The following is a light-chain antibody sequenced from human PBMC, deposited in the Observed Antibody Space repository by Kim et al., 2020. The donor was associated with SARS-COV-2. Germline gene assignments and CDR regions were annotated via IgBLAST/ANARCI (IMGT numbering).Light chain of an antibody. CDR1: KLGDKY. J-gene: IGLJ2*01. CDR3: QAWDSSTAV. V-gene: IGLV3-1*01. Sequence: SVSPGQTASLTCSGDKLGDKYACWYQQKPGQSPVLVIYQDSKRPSWIPGRFSGSNSGNTATLTISGTQAMDEADYYCQAWDSSTAVFGGGTQLTVL. CDR2: QDS.